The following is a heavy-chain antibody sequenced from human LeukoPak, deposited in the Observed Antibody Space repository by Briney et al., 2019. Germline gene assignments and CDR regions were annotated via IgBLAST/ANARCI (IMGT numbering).Heavy chain of an antibody. CDR3: APTSGGSFQVYYFYY. CDR1: GYTFTGYY. J-gene: IGHJ4*02. CDR2: INPNSDVT. Sequence: GASVKVSCKASGYTFTGYYMHWVRQAPGQGLEWMGWINPNSDVTNYAQKFQGGVTMTTDTSISTAYLELSRLTSDDTAVYYCAPTSGGSFQVYYFYYWGQGSLVTVSS. V-gene: IGHV1-2*02. D-gene: IGHD3-16*01.